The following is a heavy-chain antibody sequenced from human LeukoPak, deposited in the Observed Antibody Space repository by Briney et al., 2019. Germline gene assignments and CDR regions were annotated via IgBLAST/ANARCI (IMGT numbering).Heavy chain of an antibody. CDR2: ISGSGGST. Sequence: PGGSLRLSCAASGFTFSSYAMSWVRQAPGKGLEWVSAISGSGGSTYYADSVKGRFTISRDNAKNSLYLQMNSLRAEDTALYYCAKDILNIAAAGVIDYWGQGTLVTVSS. V-gene: IGHV3-23*01. CDR1: GFTFSSYA. D-gene: IGHD6-13*01. J-gene: IGHJ4*02. CDR3: AKDILNIAAAGVIDY.